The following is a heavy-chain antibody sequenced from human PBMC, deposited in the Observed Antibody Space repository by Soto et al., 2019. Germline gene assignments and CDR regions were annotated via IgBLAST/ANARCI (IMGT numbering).Heavy chain of an antibody. V-gene: IGHV3-15*01. CDR2: IRSKTDGGTT. CDR3: TTLYSGYDYVGY. J-gene: IGHJ4*02. D-gene: IGHD5-12*01. Sequence: PGGSLRLSCAASRFPFSNAWMGWVRQAPGKGLEWVGRIRSKTDGGTTEYAAPVKGRFTISRDDSKNTLYLQMNSLKSEDTAVYYCTTLYSGYDYVGYWGQGTLVTVS. CDR1: RFPFSNAW.